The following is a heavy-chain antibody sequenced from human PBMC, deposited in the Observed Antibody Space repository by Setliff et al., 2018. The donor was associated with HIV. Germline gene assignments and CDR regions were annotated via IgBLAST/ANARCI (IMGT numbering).Heavy chain of an antibody. D-gene: IGHD3-16*01. V-gene: IGHV3-7*01. J-gene: IGHJ3*02. CDR1: GFTFSNYW. CDR3: ARDYVWGRRAFDI. CDR2: IKQDGSKA. Sequence: GGSLRLSCAASGFTFSNYWMSWVRQAPGKGLEWVADIKQDGSKAYYMDSVKGRFTISRDNAENSLYLQMSSLRAEDTAVYYCARDYVWGRRAFDIWGPGTMVTVSS.